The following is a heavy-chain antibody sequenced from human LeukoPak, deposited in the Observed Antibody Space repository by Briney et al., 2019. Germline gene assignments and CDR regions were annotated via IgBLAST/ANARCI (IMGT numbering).Heavy chain of an antibody. CDR3: AKVGNYYDSSGYYYYFDY. CDR1: GFTLSSYA. V-gene: IGHV3-23*01. J-gene: IGHJ4*02. Sequence: GGSLRLSCAASGFTLSSYAMSWVRQAPGKGLEWVSAISGSGGSTYYADSVKGRFTISRDNSKNTLYLQMNSLRAEDTAVYYCAKVGNYYDSSGYYYYFDYWGQGTLVTVSS. CDR2: ISGSGGST. D-gene: IGHD3-22*01.